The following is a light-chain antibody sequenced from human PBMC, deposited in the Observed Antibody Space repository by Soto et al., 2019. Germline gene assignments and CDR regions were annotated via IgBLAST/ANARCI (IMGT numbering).Light chain of an antibody. V-gene: IGLV2-14*01. CDR3: SSDTSSSSDYV. J-gene: IGLJ1*01. CDR2: EVS. Sequence: QSALTQPASVSGSPGQSITISCTGTSSDVGGYNYVSWYQQHPGKAPKLMIYEVSNRPSGVSNRFSGSKSGNTASLTISGLQAEDEADYYCSSDTSSSSDYVFGTGTKLTVL. CDR1: SSDVGGYNY.